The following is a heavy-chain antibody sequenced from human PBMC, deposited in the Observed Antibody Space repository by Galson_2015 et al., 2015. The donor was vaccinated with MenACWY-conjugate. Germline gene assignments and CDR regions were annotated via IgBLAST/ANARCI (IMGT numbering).Heavy chain of an antibody. CDR1: GFTFSNYN. V-gene: IGHV3-21*01. CDR2: ISSSGSYI. D-gene: IGHD6-6*01. J-gene: IGHJ5*02. Sequence: SLRLSCAASGFTFSNYNMNWVRQTPGKGLEWVSCISSSGSYIYYADSVKGRFTISRDNAKNSLYLQMNSLRAEDTAVYYCAKGTIAARPNWFDPWGQGTLVTVSS. CDR3: AKGTIAARPNWFDP.